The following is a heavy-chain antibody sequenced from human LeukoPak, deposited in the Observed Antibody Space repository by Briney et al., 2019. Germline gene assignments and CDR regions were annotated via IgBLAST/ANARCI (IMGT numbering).Heavy chain of an antibody. CDR1: GFTFGDYA. CDR2: IRSKAYGGTT. V-gene: IGHV3-49*03. CDR3: TRDLMGYYGSGSYEGYFDY. J-gene: IGHJ4*02. D-gene: IGHD3-10*01. Sequence: GSLRLSCTASGFTFGDYAMSWFRQAPGKGLEWVGFIRSKAYGGTTEYAVSVKGRFTISRDDSKSIAYLQMNSLKTEDTAVYYCTRDLMGYYGSGSYEGYFDYWGQGTLVTVSS.